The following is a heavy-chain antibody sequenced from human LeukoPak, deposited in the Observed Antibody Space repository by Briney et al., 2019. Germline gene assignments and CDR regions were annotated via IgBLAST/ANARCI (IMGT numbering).Heavy chain of an antibody. D-gene: IGHD3-22*01. CDR2: IQNTGGST. CDR3: ATLAPDNSGPNWFDP. V-gene: IGHV3-30*02. Sequence: GSLRLSCAASGFTFSRFGMHWVRQAPGKGLEWVAFIQNTGGSTYYADSVKGRFTISRDNSKNTLYLQMNDLRTEDMAIYHCATLAPDNSGPNWFDPWGQGTQVSVSS. CDR1: GFTFSRFG. J-gene: IGHJ5*02.